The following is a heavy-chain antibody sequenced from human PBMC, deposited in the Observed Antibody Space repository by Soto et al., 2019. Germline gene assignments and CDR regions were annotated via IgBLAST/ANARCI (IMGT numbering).Heavy chain of an antibody. CDR3: AKRGPYCFDY. CDR2: IGGDGNT. J-gene: IGHJ4*02. Sequence: GGFLRLSCAASGFTFSTSAMSWVRQAPGKGLEWVTTIGGDGNTYYPDSVKGRFTISRDSSKNTLYLQMSSLRADDTAVYYCAKRGPYCFDYWGQGTLVTVSS. CDR1: GFTFSTSA. V-gene: IGHV3-23*01.